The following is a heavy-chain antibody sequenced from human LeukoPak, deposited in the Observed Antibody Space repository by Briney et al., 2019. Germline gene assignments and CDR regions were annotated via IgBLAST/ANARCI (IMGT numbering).Heavy chain of an antibody. CDR1: GYTFTSYY. CDR2: INPSGGST. Sequence: ASVKVSCKASGYTFTSYYMHWVRQAPGQGLEWMGIINPSGGSTSYAQKFQGRVTMTRDTSTSTVYMELSSLRSEDTAVYYCAINTPLGYCSGGSCYERDAFDIWGQGTMVTVSS. V-gene: IGHV1-46*01. J-gene: IGHJ3*02. D-gene: IGHD2-15*01. CDR3: AINTPLGYCSGGSCYERDAFDI.